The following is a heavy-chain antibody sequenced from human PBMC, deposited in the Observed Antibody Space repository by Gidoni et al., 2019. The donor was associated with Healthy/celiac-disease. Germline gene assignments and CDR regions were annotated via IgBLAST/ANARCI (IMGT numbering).Heavy chain of an antibody. CDR1: GFTSSSSA. J-gene: IGHJ5*02. CDR3: AKFTVASWGFWHINWFDP. CDR2: IRGSGGST. V-gene: IGHV3-23*01. D-gene: IGHD4-17*01. Sequence: EVQLLESGGGLVQPGGSLRLPCAASGFTSSSSAMSWVRQAPGKGLEWVSAIRGSGGSTYYADSVKGRFTISRDNSKNTLYLQMNSLRAEDTAVYYCAKFTVASWGFWHINWFDPWGQGTLVTVSS.